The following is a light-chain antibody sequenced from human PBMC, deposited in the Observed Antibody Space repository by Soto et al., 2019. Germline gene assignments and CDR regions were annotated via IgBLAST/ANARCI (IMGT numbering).Light chain of an antibody. CDR1: SSDVGGFNY. CDR2: DVT. Sequence: QSALTQPRSVSGSPGQSVTISCTGTSSDVGGFNYVSWYQQLPGKAPKLMIYDVTERPSGVPERFSGSKSGNTASLTISGIQAEDEADYQCCSFSGTSHWVFGGGTKVTVL. CDR3: CSFSGTSHWV. J-gene: IGLJ3*02. V-gene: IGLV2-11*01.